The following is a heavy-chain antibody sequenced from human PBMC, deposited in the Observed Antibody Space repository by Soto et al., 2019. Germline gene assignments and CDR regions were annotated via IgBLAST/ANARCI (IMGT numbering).Heavy chain of an antibody. J-gene: IGHJ4*02. CDR1: GFTFSSYA. V-gene: IGHV3-23*01. CDR2: ISGSGSTI. Sequence: GGSLRLSCAASGFTFSSYAVGWVRQAPGKGPEWISSISGSGSTIYYADSVKGRFTISRDNSKNTLYLQMSSLRAEDTAVYYCAKVFEDYDSSGYYYFDYWGQGTLVTVYS. CDR3: AKVFEDYDSSGYYYFDY. D-gene: IGHD3-22*01.